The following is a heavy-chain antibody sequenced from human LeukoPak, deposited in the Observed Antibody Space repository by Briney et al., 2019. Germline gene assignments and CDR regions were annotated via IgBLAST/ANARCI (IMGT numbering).Heavy chain of an antibody. V-gene: IGHV1-18*01. Sequence: WASVKVSCKTSGYTFISYGVSWVRQAPGQGLEWMGRVSPISGDTKYAESLQGRVTMTTDTSTSTAYMELRSLRSDDTALYYCARESYNSGSYYNDYWGQGTLVTVSS. CDR1: GYTFISYG. J-gene: IGHJ4*02. CDR2: VSPISGDT. D-gene: IGHD3-10*01. CDR3: ARESYNSGSYYNDY.